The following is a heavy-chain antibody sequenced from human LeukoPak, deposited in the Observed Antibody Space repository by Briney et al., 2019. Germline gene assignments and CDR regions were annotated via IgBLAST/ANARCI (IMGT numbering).Heavy chain of an antibody. J-gene: IGHJ6*03. Sequence: ASVKVSCKASGYTFTRYYIHWVRQAPGQGLEWMGIINPSGGSTSYAQKFQGRVTMTRDMSSSTVYMELCSLRFEDTAVYYCARVIVVVVAATPYYYYMDVWGKGTTVTISS. CDR2: INPSGGST. CDR3: ARVIVVVVAATPYYYYMDV. CDR1: GYTFTRYY. V-gene: IGHV1-46*01. D-gene: IGHD2-15*01.